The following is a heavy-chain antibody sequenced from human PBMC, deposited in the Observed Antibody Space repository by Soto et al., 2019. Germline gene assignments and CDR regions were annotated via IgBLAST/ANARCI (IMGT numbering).Heavy chain of an antibody. D-gene: IGHD2-2*02. CDR1: GGTFSSYA. Sequence: GASVKVSCKASGGTFSSYAISWARQAPGQGLEWMGGIIPIFGTANYAQKFQGRVTITADESTSTAYMELSSLRSEDTAVYYCAVDIVGVPAAIGDYYYYGMDVWGQGTTVTVS. CDR2: IIPIFGTA. CDR3: AVDIVGVPAAIGDYYYYGMDV. J-gene: IGHJ6*02. V-gene: IGHV1-69*13.